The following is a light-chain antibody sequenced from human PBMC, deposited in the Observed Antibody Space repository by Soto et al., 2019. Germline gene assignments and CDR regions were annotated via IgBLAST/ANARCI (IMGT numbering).Light chain of an antibody. J-gene: IGKJ1*01. CDR3: QQYNSYS. CDR1: QNIGNF. Sequence: DIQMTQSPSSLSASIGDRVTITCRTSQNIGNFLNWYQQKPGTAPKLLIYHASTLESGVPSRFSGSGSGTEFTLTISSLQPDDFATYYCQQYNSYSFGQGTKVDIK. V-gene: IGKV1-5*01. CDR2: HAS.